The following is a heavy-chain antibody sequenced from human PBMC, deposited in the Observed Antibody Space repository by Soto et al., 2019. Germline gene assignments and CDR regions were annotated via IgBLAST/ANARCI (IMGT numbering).Heavy chain of an antibody. V-gene: IGHV4-34*01. CDR1: GGSFSGYY. CDR2: INHSGST. Sequence: QVQLQQWGAGLLKPSETLSLTCAVYGGSFSGYYWSWIPQPPGKGLEWIGEINHSGSTNYNPSLKSRVTISVDTSKNQFSLKLSSVTAADTAVYYCARRKDYYGSGSKNPYYYYYYMDVWGKGTTVTVSS. CDR3: ARRKDYYGSGSKNPYYYYYYMDV. D-gene: IGHD3-10*01. J-gene: IGHJ6*03.